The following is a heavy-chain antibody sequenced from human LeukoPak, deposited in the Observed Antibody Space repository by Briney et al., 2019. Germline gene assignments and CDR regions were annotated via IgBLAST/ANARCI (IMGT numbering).Heavy chain of an antibody. CDR3: ARDFGGVTLVLRAFDI. D-gene: IGHD2-8*02. CDR1: GGSISSGNYY. V-gene: IGHV4-61*02. Sequence: SETLSPTCTVSGGSISSGNYYWSWIRQPAGRGLEWIGRISTSGSTNYNPSLKSRVTISVDTSKNQFSLKLSSVTAADTAVYYCARDFGGVTLVLRAFDIWGQGTMVTVSS. J-gene: IGHJ3*02. CDR2: ISTSGST.